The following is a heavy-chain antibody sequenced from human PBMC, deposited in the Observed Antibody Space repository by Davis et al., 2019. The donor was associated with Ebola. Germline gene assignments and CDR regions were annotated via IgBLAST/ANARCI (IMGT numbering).Heavy chain of an antibody. Sequence: SETLSLTCTVSGVSITSSDYYWGWIRQPPGKGLEWVGSVYHSGSTYYNPSLKSRVTISLDTSKNHFSLKLSSVTAADTAVYYCARGTYYNTSGSYYGRLDNWGQGTLVTVSS. D-gene: IGHD3-10*01. CDR1: GVSITSSDYY. J-gene: IGHJ4*02. CDR2: VYHSGST. CDR3: ARGTYYNTSGSYYGRLDN. V-gene: IGHV4-39*07.